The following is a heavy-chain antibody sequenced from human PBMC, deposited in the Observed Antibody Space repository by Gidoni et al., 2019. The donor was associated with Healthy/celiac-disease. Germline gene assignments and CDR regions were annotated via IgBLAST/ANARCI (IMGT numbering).Heavy chain of an antibody. V-gene: IGHV1-46*01. CDR2: INPSGGST. CDR1: GYTFTSYY. CDR3: ARDKSDCGGDCYSGFDY. Sequence: QVQLVQSGAEVKKPGASVKVSCKASGYTFTSYYMHWVRQAPGQGLEWMGIINPSGGSTSYAQKFQGRVTMTRDTSTSTVYMELSSLRSEDTAVYYCARDKSDCGGDCYSGFDYWGQGTLVTVSS. D-gene: IGHD2-21*02. J-gene: IGHJ4*02.